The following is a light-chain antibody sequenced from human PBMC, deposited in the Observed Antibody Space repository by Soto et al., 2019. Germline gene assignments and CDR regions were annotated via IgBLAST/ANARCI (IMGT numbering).Light chain of an antibody. V-gene: IGLV4-60*03. CDR1: RGRSNYI. J-gene: IGLJ2*01. CDR3: ETWETNTRA. CDR2: VDGSGSY. Sequence: QTVVTQSSCASTSLGSSVKLTCTPSRGRSNYIIAWHQQQPGKAPRYLMKVDGSGSYNKGSGVPDRFSGASSGADRYLTISNLQSGDQADYYCETWETNTRAFGGGTKLTVL.